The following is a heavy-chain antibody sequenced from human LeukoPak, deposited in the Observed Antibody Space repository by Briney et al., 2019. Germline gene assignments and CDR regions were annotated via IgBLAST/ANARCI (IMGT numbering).Heavy chain of an antibody. CDR1: GGSISSSSYY. CDR3: ARDRVAAAGPRSFDY. V-gene: IGHV4-39*02. J-gene: IGHJ4*02. D-gene: IGHD6-13*01. CDR2: IYYSGST. Sequence: SETLSLTCTVSGGSISSSSYYWGWIRQPPGKGLEWIGSIYYSGSTYYNPSLKSRVTISVDTSKNQFSLKLSSVTAADTAVYYCARDRVAAAGPRSFDYWGQGTLVTVSS.